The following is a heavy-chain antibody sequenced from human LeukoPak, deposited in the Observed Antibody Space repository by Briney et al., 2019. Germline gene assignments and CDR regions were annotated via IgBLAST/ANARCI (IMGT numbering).Heavy chain of an antibody. D-gene: IGHD2-2*01. CDR1: GASISSYY. Sequence: SETLSLTCTVSGASISSYYWTWIRQPAGKGLEWIGRIYTSGSTNYNPSLRSRVAMSVDTSKNQFSLKLSSVTAATTAVYYCARLSADSSSSRGFDYWGQGTLVTVSS. V-gene: IGHV4-4*07. CDR2: IYTSGST. CDR3: ARLSADSSSSRGFDY. J-gene: IGHJ4*02.